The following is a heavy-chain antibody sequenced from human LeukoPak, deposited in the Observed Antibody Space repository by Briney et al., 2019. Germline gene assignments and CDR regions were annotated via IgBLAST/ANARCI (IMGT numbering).Heavy chain of an antibody. CDR2: INTNTGNP. Sequence: VASVKVSCKPSGYTFNKYAINWVRQAPGQGLEWMGWINTNTGNPSYARDFTGRFVFSLDTSVNSAFLQINNLMAEDTAFYYCTLGSYWGQGTLVTVSS. J-gene: IGHJ4*02. CDR1: GYTFNKYA. V-gene: IGHV7-4-1*02. D-gene: IGHD3-10*01. CDR3: TLGSY.